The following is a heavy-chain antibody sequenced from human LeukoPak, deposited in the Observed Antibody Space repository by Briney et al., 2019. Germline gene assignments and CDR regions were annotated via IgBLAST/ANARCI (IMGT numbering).Heavy chain of an antibody. CDR2: ISSSGSTI. V-gene: IGHV3-11*01. D-gene: IGHD7-27*01. CDR1: GFTFVDSY. J-gene: IGHJ4*02. Sequence: GGSLRLSCAASGFTFVDSYISWIRQAPGKGLEWVLFISSSGSTIYYADYAKGRFTISRDNAKNSLYLQMTSLRAEDTAVYYCARGSGVLDHWGQGTLVTVSS. CDR3: ARGSGVLDH.